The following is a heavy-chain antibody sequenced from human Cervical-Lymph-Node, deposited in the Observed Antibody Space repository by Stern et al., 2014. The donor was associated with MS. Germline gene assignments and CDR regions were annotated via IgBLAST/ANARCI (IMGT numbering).Heavy chain of an antibody. Sequence: QVQLVQSGSEAKKPGSSVKVSCKVSGGTFSTYKISWVRQAPGQGLAWMGAIIPIFGTADYAQKFQDRVTIIADESTSEVHMELISLRSEDTGVYYCARLGSGYDSSYLDFWGQGTLVTVSS. CDR1: GGTFSTYK. V-gene: IGHV1-69*12. J-gene: IGHJ4*02. D-gene: IGHD5-12*01. CDR2: IIPIFGTA. CDR3: ARLGSGYDSSYLDF.